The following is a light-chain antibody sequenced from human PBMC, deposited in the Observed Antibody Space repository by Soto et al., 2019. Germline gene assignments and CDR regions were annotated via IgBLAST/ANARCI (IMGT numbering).Light chain of an antibody. V-gene: IGLV2-14*01. CDR3: SSFTTTYTHV. J-gene: IGLJ1*01. CDR2: EVT. CDR1: NSDVGAYNF. Sequence: QSVLTQPASVSGSPGQSITISCSGTNSDVGAYNFVSWYQQHPGKAPKLLIHEVTLRPSGVSHRFSGSKSGNTASLTISGLQVEDEADYYCSSFTTTYTHVFGQGTNVTVL.